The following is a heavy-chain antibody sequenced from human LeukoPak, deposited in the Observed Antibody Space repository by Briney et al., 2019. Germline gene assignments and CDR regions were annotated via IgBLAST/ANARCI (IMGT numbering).Heavy chain of an antibody. D-gene: IGHD3-10*01. CDR3: ARDQVKYGSGAPFDY. V-gene: IGHV3-7*03. Sequence: PGGSLRLSCVASGFTFSSYWMSWVRQAPGKGLEWVANIKQDGSEKFYVDSVKGRFTISRDNAKNSLYLQMNSLRAEDTAVYYCARDQVKYGSGAPFDYWGQGTLVTVSS. CDR1: GFTFSSYW. J-gene: IGHJ4*02. CDR2: IKQDGSEK.